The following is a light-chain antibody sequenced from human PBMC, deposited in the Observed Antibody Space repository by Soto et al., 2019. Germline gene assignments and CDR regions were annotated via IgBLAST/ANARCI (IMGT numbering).Light chain of an antibody. CDR1: QVIGSRY. J-gene: IGKJ2*01. CDR3: QQFGSSIPHT. Sequence: EIVMTQSPGTLSLSPGERATISCRASQVIGSRYLAWYHQKSGQAPRLLIYGTSSRATGIPDRFSGSGSGTDFTLTISRLEPEDFGVYYFQQFGSSIPHTFGQGTKLEIK. V-gene: IGKV3-20*01. CDR2: GTS.